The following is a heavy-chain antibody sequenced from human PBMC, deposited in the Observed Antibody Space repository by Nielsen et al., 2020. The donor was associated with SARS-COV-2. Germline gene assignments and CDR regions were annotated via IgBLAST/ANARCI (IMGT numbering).Heavy chain of an antibody. J-gene: IGHJ4*02. CDR3: VKDYCSGGSCYGDY. Sequence: GVLKISCSASGFTFSSYAMHWVRQAPGKGLEYVSAISSNGGSTYYADSVKGRFTISRDNSKNTLYLQMSSLRAEDTAVYYCVKDYCSGGSCYGDYWGQGTLVTVSS. V-gene: IGHV3-64D*06. CDR1: GFTFSSYA. CDR2: ISSNGGST. D-gene: IGHD2-15*01.